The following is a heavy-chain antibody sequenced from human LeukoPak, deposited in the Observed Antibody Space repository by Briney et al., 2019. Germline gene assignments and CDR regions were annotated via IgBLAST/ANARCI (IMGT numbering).Heavy chain of an antibody. CDR2: IYYSGST. J-gene: IGHJ3*02. CDR1: GGSISSYY. CDR3: ARSLLDYAFDI. Sequence: SETLSLTCTVSGGSISSYYWSWIRQPPGKGLEWIGYIYYSGSTNYNPSLKSRVTISVDTSKNQFSLKLSSVTAADTAVYYCARSLLDYAFDIWGQGTMVTVSS. V-gene: IGHV4-59*01.